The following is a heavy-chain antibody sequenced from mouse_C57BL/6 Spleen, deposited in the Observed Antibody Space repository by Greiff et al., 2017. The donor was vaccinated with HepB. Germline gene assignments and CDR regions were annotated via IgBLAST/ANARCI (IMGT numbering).Heavy chain of an antibody. CDR2: IHPNSGST. J-gene: IGHJ3*01. CDR3: ARYWDGGFAY. V-gene: IGHV1-64*01. Sequence: VQLQQSGAELVKPGASVKLSCKASGYTFTSYWMHWVKQRPGQGLEWIGMIHPNSGSTNYNEKFKSKATLTVDKSSSTAYMQLSSLTSEDSAVYYCARYWDGGFAYWGQGTLVTVSA. D-gene: IGHD4-1*01. CDR1: GYTFTSYW.